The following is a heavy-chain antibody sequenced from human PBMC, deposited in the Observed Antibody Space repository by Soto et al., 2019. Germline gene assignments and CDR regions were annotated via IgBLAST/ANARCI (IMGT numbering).Heavy chain of an antibody. CDR1: GFTFSSYS. CDR3: ARAPYYYDRSGYWAY. J-gene: IGHJ4*02. V-gene: IGHV3-21*01. Sequence: SLRLSCAASGFTFSSYSMNWVRQAPGKGLEWVSSISSSSSYIYYADSVKGRFTISRDNAKNSLYLQMNSLRAEDTAVYYCARAPYYYDRSGYWAYWGQGTLVTVSS. CDR2: ISSSSSYI. D-gene: IGHD3-22*01.